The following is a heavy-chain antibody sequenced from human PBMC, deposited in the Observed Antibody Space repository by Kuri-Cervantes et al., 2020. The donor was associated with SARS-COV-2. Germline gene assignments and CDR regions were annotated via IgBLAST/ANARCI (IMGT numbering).Heavy chain of an antibody. D-gene: IGHD6-13*01. CDR2: IRYDGSNK. CDR1: GFTFSSYG. CDR3: AKDRRAAGRTFDY. J-gene: IGHJ4*02. V-gene: IGHV3-30*02. Sequence: GESLKISCAASGFTFSSYGMHWVRQAPGKGLEWVAFIRYDGSNKYCADSVKGRFTISRDNSKNTLYLQMNSLRAEDTAVYYCAKDRRAAGRTFDYWGQGTLVTVSS.